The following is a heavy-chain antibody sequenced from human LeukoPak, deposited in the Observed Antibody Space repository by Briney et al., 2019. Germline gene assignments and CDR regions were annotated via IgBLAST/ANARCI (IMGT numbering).Heavy chain of an antibody. CDR2: ITSSGSYI. V-gene: IGHV3-21*01. Sequence: GGSLRLSCAASAFSFSNYNMNWVRQAPGKGLEWVSSITSSGSYIYYADSVKGRFTISRDNAKNSLYLQLNSLRAEDTAVYYCAELGITMIGGVWGKGTTVTISS. CDR3: AELGITMIGGV. J-gene: IGHJ6*04. CDR1: AFSFSNYN. D-gene: IGHD3-10*02.